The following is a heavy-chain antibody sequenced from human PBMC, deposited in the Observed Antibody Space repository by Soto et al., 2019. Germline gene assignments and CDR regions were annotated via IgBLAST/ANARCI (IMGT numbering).Heavy chain of an antibody. CDR3: ARDNMITFGGVTGSYFDY. J-gene: IGHJ4*02. Sequence: SVKVSCKASGGTFSSYTISWVRQAPGQGLEWMGRIIPILGIANYAQKFQGRVTITADKSTSTAYMELSSLRSEDTAVYYCARDNMITFGGVTGSYFDYWGQGTLVTVSS. CDR2: IIPILGIA. D-gene: IGHD3-16*01. V-gene: IGHV1-69*04. CDR1: GGTFSSYT.